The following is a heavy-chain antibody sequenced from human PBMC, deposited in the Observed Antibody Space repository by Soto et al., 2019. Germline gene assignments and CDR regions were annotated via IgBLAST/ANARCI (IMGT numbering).Heavy chain of an antibody. CDR3: ASCHGDYVVSGYYYYGMDV. D-gene: IGHD4-17*01. V-gene: IGHV1-69*13. CDR1: GGTFSSYA. CDR2: IIPIFGTA. Sequence: SVKVSCKASGGTFSSYAISWVRQAPGQGLEWMGGIIPIFGTANYAQKFQGRVTITADESTSTAYMELSSLRSEDTAVYYCASCHGDYVVSGYYYYGMDVWGQGTTVTVSS. J-gene: IGHJ6*02.